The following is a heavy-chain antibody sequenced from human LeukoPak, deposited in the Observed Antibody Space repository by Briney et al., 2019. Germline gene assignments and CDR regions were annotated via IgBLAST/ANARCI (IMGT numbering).Heavy chain of an antibody. J-gene: IGHJ4*02. CDR1: GGTFSSYA. CDR3: ARGGPAARLITFGGVTDY. D-gene: IGHD3-16*01. Sequence: ASVKVSCKASGGTFSSYAITWVRQAPGQGLEWMGWISTYNGNTNYAQNLQGRVTMTTDTSTSTAYMELRSLRSDDTAVYYCARGGPAARLITFGGVTDYWGQGTLVTVSS. CDR2: ISTYNGNT. V-gene: IGHV1-18*01.